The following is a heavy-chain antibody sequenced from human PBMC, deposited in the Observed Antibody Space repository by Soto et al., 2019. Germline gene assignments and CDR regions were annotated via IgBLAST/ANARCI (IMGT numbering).Heavy chain of an antibody. CDR1: GGSISSGGYY. V-gene: IGHV4-31*03. CDR2: IYYSGST. CDR3: ARVRGVYCSSTSCRSVNWFDP. D-gene: IGHD2-2*01. J-gene: IGHJ5*02. Sequence: QVQLQESGPGLVKPSQTLSLTCTVSGGSISSGGYYWSWIRQHPGKGLEWIGYIYYSGSTYYNPSLKSRVTISVDTSKNQFSLKLSSVTAADTAVYYCARVRGVYCSSTSCRSVNWFDPWGQGTLVTVSS.